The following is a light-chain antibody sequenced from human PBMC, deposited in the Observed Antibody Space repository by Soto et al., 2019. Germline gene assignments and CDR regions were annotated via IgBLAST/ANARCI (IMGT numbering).Light chain of an antibody. Sequence: EIVLTQSPATLSLSPGERATLSCRASQSVSSYLAWYQQKPGQAPRLLIYESSNRATGIPARFSGSGSGTDFTLTISSLEPEDFAVYYCQHRRDWPITFGQGTRLEIK. CDR1: QSVSSY. J-gene: IGKJ5*01. CDR2: ESS. CDR3: QHRRDWPIT. V-gene: IGKV3-11*01.